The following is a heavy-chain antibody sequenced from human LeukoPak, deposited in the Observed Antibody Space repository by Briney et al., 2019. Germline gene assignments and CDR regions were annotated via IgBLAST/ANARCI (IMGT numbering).Heavy chain of an antibody. V-gene: IGHV3-11*01. Sequence: AGGSLRLSCAGAGFYFCDYSVCWIRQAPGRGRECVSCFSRGDNRIYYVDPVKGRFTISSDYIKNSVFLQMTNLRADDTGVYYCTSSRMWSGYSSVMDVWGQGATVIVSS. CDR3: TSSRMWSGYSSVMDV. D-gene: IGHD4-23*01. CDR1: GFYFCDYS. CDR2: FSRGDNRI. J-gene: IGHJ6*02.